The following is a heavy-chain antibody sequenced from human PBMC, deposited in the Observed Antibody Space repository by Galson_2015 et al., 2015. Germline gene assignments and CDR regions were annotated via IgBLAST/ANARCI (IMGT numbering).Heavy chain of an antibody. V-gene: IGHV3-53*01. J-gene: IGHJ5*02. Sequence: SLRLSCAVSGFTVSSNYMSWVRQAPGKGLEWVSVIYSGGSTYYADSVKGRFTISRDNAKNSLYLQMNSLRAEDTAVYYCARDGSIAARPNWFDPWGQGTLVTVSS. CDR2: IYSGGST. CDR1: GFTVSSNY. D-gene: IGHD6-6*01. CDR3: ARDGSIAARPNWFDP.